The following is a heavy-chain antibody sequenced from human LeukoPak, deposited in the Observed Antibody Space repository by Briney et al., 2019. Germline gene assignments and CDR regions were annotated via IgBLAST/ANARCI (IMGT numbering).Heavy chain of an antibody. CDR3: ARDRDCSSTSCYTRYIQAGADYYYYGMDV. J-gene: IGHJ6*02. CDR2: IIPIFGIA. D-gene: IGHD2-2*02. CDR1: GGTFSSYA. V-gene: IGHV1-69*04. Sequence: SVKVSCKASGGTFSSYAISWVRQAPGQGLEWMGRIIPIFGIANYAQKFQGRVTITADKSTSTAYMELSSLRSEDTAVYYCARDRDCSSTSCYTRYIQAGADYYYYGMDVWGQGTTVTVSS.